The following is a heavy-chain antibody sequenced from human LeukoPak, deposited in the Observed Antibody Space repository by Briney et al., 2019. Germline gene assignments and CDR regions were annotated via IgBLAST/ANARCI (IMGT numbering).Heavy chain of an antibody. CDR3: ARETYYDFWSGYHNWFDP. V-gene: IGHV4-61*01. Sequence: PSETLSLTCTVSGGSISSSSYYWSWIRQPPGKGLEWIGYIYYSGSTNYNPSLKSRVTISVDTSKNQFSLKLSSVTAADTAVYYCARETYYDFWSGYHNWFDPWGQGTLVTVSS. D-gene: IGHD3-3*01. CDR2: IYYSGST. CDR1: GGSISSSSYY. J-gene: IGHJ5*02.